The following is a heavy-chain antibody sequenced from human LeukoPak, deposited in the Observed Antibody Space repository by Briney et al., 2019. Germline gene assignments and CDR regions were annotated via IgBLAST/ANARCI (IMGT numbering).Heavy chain of an antibody. Sequence: PETSLRLSCAASGFTFSSNAIHWVRQAPGKGLEWVAEISYDGGNTYYADSVKGRFTISRDNSKNTLYLQMNSLRAEDTAVYYCAKEGTGIHFDYWGQGTLVTVSS. CDR3: AKEGTGIHFDY. CDR2: ISYDGGNT. V-gene: IGHV3-30-3*01. D-gene: IGHD1-1*01. J-gene: IGHJ4*02. CDR1: GFTFSSNA.